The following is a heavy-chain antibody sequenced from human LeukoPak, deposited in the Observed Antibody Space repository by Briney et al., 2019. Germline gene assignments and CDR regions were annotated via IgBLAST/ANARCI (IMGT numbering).Heavy chain of an antibody. CDR2: ISSNSAYL. Sequence: GGSLRLSCAASGFTFSSYSMNWVRQAPGKGLEWVSSISSNSAYLYYVDPLRGRFTVSRDNAKSSLSLQVNSLRVEDTAVYYCARAHCSGRGCYQRYDGFDIWGQGTVVTVSS. CDR3: ARAHCSGRGCYQRYDGFDI. CDR1: GFTFSSYS. V-gene: IGHV3-21*01. D-gene: IGHD2-15*01. J-gene: IGHJ3*02.